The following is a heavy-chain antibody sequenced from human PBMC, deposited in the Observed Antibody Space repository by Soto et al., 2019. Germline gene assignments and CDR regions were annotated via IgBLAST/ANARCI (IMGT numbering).Heavy chain of an antibody. J-gene: IGHJ3*02. CDR2: LNPNTDKT. D-gene: IGHD5-12*01. Sequence: QVQLVQSGAEVKKPGASVKVSCKASGYTFSNYDINWVRQATGQGLEWMGWLNPNTDKTGSAQKFQGRVTMTRNTSISTAYLELSRLRSDDTAVYYCARGIKGLPPSAFDIWGQGTRVTVSS. V-gene: IGHV1-8*01. CDR1: GYTFSNYD. CDR3: ARGIKGLPPSAFDI.